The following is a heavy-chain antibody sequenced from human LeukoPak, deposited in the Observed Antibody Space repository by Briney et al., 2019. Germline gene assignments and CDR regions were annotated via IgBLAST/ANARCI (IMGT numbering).Heavy chain of an antibody. CDR1: GGSISTYY. CDR2: INHSGST. CDR3: ARDGWELLRGGWFDP. V-gene: IGHV4-34*01. J-gene: IGHJ5*02. Sequence: PSETLFLTCTVTGGSISTYYWSWIRQPPGKGLEWIGEINHSGSTNYNPSLKSRVTISVDTSKNQFSLKLSSVTAADTAVYYCARDGWELLRGGWFDPWGQGTLVTVSS. D-gene: IGHD1-26*01.